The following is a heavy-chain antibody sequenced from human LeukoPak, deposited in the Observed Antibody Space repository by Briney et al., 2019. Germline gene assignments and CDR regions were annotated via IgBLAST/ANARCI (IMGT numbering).Heavy chain of an antibody. CDR2: ISSSGSTI. Sequence: GGSLRLSCAASGFTFSDYYMSWIRQAPGKGLEWVSYISSSGSTIYYADSVKGRFTISRDNAKNSLYLQMNSLRAEDTAVYYCARDPSSGWYLKGWFDPWGQGTLVTVSS. J-gene: IGHJ5*02. CDR1: GFTFSDYY. CDR3: ARDPSSGWYLKGWFDP. D-gene: IGHD6-19*01. V-gene: IGHV3-11*01.